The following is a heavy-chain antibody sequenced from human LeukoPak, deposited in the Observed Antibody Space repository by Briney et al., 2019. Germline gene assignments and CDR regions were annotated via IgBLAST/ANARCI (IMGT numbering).Heavy chain of an antibody. D-gene: IGHD3-10*01. CDR3: AKEGITRGAFDI. CDR1: GFTFSSYG. CDR2: ISYDGSNK. J-gene: IGHJ3*02. V-gene: IGHV3-30*18. Sequence: GGSLRLSCAASGFTFSSYGTHWVRQAPGKGLEWVAVISYDGSNKYYADSVKGRFTISRDHSKNTLYLQMNSLRAEDTAVYYCAKEGITRGAFDIWGQGTMVTVSS.